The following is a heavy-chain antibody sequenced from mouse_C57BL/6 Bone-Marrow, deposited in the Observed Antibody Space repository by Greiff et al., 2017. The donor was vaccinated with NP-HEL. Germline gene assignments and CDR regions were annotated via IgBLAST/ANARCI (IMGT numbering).Heavy chain of an antibody. CDR3: AREGNYYGSSPAWFAY. V-gene: IGHV1-55*01. CDR1: GYTFTSYW. J-gene: IGHJ3*01. D-gene: IGHD1-1*01. CDR2: IYPGSGST. Sequence: VQLQQSGAELVKPGASVKMSCKASGYTFTSYWITWVKQRPGQGLEWIGDIYPGSGSTNYNEKFKSKATLTVDTSSSTAYMQLSSLTSEDSAVYYCAREGNYYGSSPAWFAYWGQGTLVTVSA.